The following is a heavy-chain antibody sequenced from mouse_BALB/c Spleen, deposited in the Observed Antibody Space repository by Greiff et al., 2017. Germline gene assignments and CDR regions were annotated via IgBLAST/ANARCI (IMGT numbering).Heavy chain of an antibody. CDR1: GFTFSSFG. J-gene: IGHJ4*01. V-gene: IGHV5-17*02. CDR3: NAIYDYDVAMDY. CDR2: ISSGSSTI. Sequence: EVKLMESGGGLVQPGGSRKLSCAASGFTFSSFGMHWVRQAPEKGLEWVAYISSGSSTIYYADTVKGRFTISRDNPKNTLFLQMTSLRSEDTAVYYCNAIYDYDVAMDYWGQGTSVTVSS. D-gene: IGHD2-4*01.